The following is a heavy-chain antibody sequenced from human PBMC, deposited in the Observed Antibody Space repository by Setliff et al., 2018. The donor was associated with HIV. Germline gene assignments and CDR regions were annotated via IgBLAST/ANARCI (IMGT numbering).Heavy chain of an antibody. J-gene: IGHJ4*02. Sequence: PSQTLSLTCSVSGAPVKTDSFSWSWLRQPAGKGLEWIGHIYASGRTNYNPSLRGQFAMSIDTRMNEFSLTMNSMIAADTAVYYCARARASGTYANSFDYWGRGRLVTVSS. V-gene: IGHV4-61*09. CDR3: ARARASGTYANSFDY. CDR2: IYASGRT. D-gene: IGHD1-7*01. CDR1: GAPVKTDSFS.